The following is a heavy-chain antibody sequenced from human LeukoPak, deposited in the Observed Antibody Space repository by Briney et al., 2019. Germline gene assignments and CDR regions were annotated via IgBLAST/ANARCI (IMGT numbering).Heavy chain of an antibody. D-gene: IGHD6-13*01. CDR3: ATGIAAAESYFQH. Sequence: SETLSLTCAVYGGSFSGYYWSWIRRPPGKGLEWIGEINHSESTNYNPSLKSRVTISVDTSKNQFSLNLSSVTAADTAVYYCATGIAAAESYFQHWGQGTLVTVSS. J-gene: IGHJ1*01. CDR1: GGSFSGYY. V-gene: IGHV4-34*01. CDR2: INHSEST.